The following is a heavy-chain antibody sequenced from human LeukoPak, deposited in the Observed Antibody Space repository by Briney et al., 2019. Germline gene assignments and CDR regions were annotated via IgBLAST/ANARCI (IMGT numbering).Heavy chain of an antibody. CDR1: GYTFTNYG. CDR2: ISAYNGNT. Sequence: VASVKVSCKASGYTFTNYGISWVRQAPGQGLEWMGWISAYNGNTHYAQNLQGRVTMTTDTSTSTAYMELKSLRSDDTAVYYCARGGHRRYYYTSGSAFDPWGQGTRVTVAS. J-gene: IGHJ5*02. D-gene: IGHD3-10*01. V-gene: IGHV1-18*01. CDR3: ARGGHRRYYYTSGSAFDP.